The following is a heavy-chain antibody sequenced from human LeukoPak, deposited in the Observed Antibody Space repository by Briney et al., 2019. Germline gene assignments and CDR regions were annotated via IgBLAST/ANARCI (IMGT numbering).Heavy chain of an antibody. D-gene: IGHD3-22*01. V-gene: IGHV1-18*01. CDR1: GYTFTSYG. J-gene: IGHJ4*02. CDR3: ARGAYYYDSSGYRY. Sequence: ASVKVSCKASGYTFTSYGISWVRQAPGQGLEWMGWISAYNGNTNYAQKLQGRVTMTTDTSTSTAYMELRSLRSDDTAVYYCARGAYYYDSSGYRYWGQGTLVTASS. CDR2: ISAYNGNT.